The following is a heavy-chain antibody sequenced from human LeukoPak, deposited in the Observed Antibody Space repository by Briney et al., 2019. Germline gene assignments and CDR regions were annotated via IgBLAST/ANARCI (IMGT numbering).Heavy chain of an antibody. CDR1: GFMFSSYA. J-gene: IGHJ6*03. CDR3: AKDSPYCGGDCSGYYYYYMDV. CDR2: FSFNGEST. D-gene: IGHD2-21*02. V-gene: IGHV3-23*01. Sequence: GGSLRLSCAASGFMFSSYAMTWVRQAPGKGLEWVSSFSFNGESTYYADSAKGRFTISRDNSKNTLYLQMNSLRAEDTAVYYCAKDSPYCGGDCSGYYYYYMDVWGKGTTVTVSS.